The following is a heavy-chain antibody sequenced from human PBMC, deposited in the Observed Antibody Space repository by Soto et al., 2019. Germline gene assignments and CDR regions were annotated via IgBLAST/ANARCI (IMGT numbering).Heavy chain of an antibody. J-gene: IGHJ6*02. CDR2: ISWNSGSI. Sequence: PGGSLRLPCPASGFTFTDYAMHWVRQAPGKGLEWVSGISWNSGSIGYADSVKGRFTISRDNAKNSLYLQMNSLRAEDTALYYCAKHGGVRNHYYYYGTHVWGQGT. D-gene: IGHD3-16*01. CDR1: GFTFTDYA. V-gene: IGHV3-9*01. CDR3: AKHGGVRNHYYYYGTHV.